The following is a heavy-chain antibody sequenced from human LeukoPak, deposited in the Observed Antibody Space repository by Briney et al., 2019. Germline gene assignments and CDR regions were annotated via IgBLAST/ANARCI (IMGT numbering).Heavy chain of an antibody. D-gene: IGHD3-10*01. CDR3: ARGEYGSGSYPYYYYMDV. J-gene: IGHJ6*03. CDR1: GYTFTSYY. Sequence: ASVKVSCKASGYTFTSYYMHWVRQAPGQGLEWMGIINPSGGSASYAQKFQGRVTMTRDMSTSTVYMELSSLRSEDTAVYYCARGEYGSGSYPYYYYMDVWGKGTTVTVSS. V-gene: IGHV1-46*01. CDR2: INPSGGSA.